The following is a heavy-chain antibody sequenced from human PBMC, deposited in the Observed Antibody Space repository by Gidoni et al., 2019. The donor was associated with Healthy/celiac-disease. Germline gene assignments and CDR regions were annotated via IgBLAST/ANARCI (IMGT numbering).Heavy chain of an antibody. J-gene: IGHJ4*02. CDR1: GGSFSGYY. D-gene: IGHD3-10*01. Sequence: QVQLQQWGAGLLKPSETLSLTCAVYGGSFSGYYWSWIRQPPGKGLEWIGEINHSGSHNYNPSLKSRVTISVDTSKNQFSLKLSSVAAADTAVYYCARGRGFPGYWGQGTLVTVSS. V-gene: IGHV4-34*01. CDR3: ARGRGFPGY. CDR2: INHSGSH.